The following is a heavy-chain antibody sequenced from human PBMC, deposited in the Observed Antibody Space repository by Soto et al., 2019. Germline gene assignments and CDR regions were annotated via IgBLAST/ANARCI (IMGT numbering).Heavy chain of an antibody. V-gene: IGHV4-34*01. CDR2: INHSGST. J-gene: IGHJ4*02. CDR3: ARGENSYGYGFDY. CDR1: GGSFSGYY. D-gene: IGHD5-18*01. Sequence: SETLSLTCAVYGGSFSGYYWSWIRQPPGKGLEWIGEINHSGSTNYNPSLKSRVTISVDTSKNQFSLKLSSVTAADTAVYYCARGENSYGYGFDYWGQGTLVTVSS.